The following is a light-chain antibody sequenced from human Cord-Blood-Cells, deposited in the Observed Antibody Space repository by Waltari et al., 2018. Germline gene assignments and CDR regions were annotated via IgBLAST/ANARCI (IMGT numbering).Light chain of an antibody. J-gene: IGLJ1*01. CDR1: SSDVGGYNY. Sequence: QSALTQPASVSGSPGQSITISCTGTSSDVGGYNYVSWYQQHPGKAPKLMIYEVSNRPAGVSNRVSGSKSGNTASLTISGLQAEDEADYYCSSYTSSSTYVLGTGTKVTVL. V-gene: IGLV2-14*01. CDR3: SSYTSSSTYV. CDR2: EVS.